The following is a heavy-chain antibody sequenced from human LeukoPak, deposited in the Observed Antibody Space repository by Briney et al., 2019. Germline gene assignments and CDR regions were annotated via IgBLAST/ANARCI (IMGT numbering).Heavy chain of an antibody. CDR1: GYTFTGYY. Sequence: ASVKVSCKASGYTFTGYYMHWVRQAPGQGLEWMGWINPNSGGTNYAQKFRGRVTMTRDTSISTAYMELSRLRSDDTAVYYCARNPGYCSSTSCYNSPSDYWGQGTLVTVSS. V-gene: IGHV1-2*02. CDR2: INPNSGGT. D-gene: IGHD2-2*01. J-gene: IGHJ4*02. CDR3: ARNPGYCSSTSCYNSPSDY.